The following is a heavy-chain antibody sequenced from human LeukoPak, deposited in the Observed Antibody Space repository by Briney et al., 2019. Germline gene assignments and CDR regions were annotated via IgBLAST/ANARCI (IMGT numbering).Heavy chain of an antibody. J-gene: IGHJ6*02. CDR1: GGSISSYY. V-gene: IGHV4-59*12. CDR2: IYYSGST. D-gene: IGHD3-22*01. Sequence: SETLSLTCTVSGGSISSYYWSWIRQPPGKGLEWIGYIYYSGSTNYNPSLKSRVTMSVDTSKNQFSLKLSSVTAADTAVYYCARDSYYYDSSGYYFHYGMDVWGQGTTVTVSS. CDR3: ARDSYYYDSSGYYFHYGMDV.